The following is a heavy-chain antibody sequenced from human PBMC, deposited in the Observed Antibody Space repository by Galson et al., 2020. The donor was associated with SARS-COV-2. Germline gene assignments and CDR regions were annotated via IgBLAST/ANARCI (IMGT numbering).Heavy chain of an antibody. Sequence: SETLSLTCTVSGGSISSGDYYWSWIRQPPGKGLEWIGYIYYSGSTYYNPSLKSRVTISVDTSKNQFSLKLSSVTAADTAVYYCARDTDSSGWYGYWGQGTLVTVSS. CDR3: ARDTDSSGWYGY. V-gene: IGHV4-30-4*08. CDR1: GGSISSGDYY. D-gene: IGHD6-19*01. CDR2: IYYSGST. J-gene: IGHJ4*02.